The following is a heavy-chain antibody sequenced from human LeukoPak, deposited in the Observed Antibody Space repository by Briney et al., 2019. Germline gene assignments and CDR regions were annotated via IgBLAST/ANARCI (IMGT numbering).Heavy chain of an antibody. CDR3: ARDTIIAASGTISYYYYYMDV. V-gene: IGHV3-30*04. CDR1: GFTFSSYA. J-gene: IGHJ6*03. CDR2: ISYDGSNK. D-gene: IGHD6-13*01. Sequence: GGSLRLSCAASGFTFSSYAMHWVRQAPGKGLEWVAVISYDGSNKYYADSVKGRFTISRDNTTNTLYLQMNSLRAEDTAVYYCARDTIIAASGTISYYYYYMDVWGKGTTVTVSS.